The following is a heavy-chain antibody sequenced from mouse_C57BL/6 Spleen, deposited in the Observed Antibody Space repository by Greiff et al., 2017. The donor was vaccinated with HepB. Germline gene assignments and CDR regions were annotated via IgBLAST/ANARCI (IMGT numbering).Heavy chain of an antibody. D-gene: IGHD4-1*01. V-gene: IGHV5-9*01. CDR2: ISGGGGNT. Sequence: DVKLVESGGGLVKPGGSLKLSCAASGFTFSSYTMSWVRQTPEKRLEWVATISGGGGNTYYPDSVKGRFTISRDNAKNTLYLQMSSLRSEDTALYYCARQANWDVKAMDYWGQGTSVTVSS. J-gene: IGHJ4*01. CDR1: GFTFSSYT. CDR3: ARQANWDVKAMDY.